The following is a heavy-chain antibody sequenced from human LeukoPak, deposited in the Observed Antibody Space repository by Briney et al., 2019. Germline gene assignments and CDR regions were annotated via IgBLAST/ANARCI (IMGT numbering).Heavy chain of an antibody. CDR3: ASRNVVVAATSSVYYYYYMDV. J-gene: IGHJ6*03. Sequence: GASVEVSCKVSGYTLTELSMHWVRQAPGKGLEWMGGFDPEDGETIYAQKFQGRVTMTEDTSTDTAYMELSSLRSEDTAVYYCASRNVVVAATSSVYYYYYMDVWGKGTTVTVSS. V-gene: IGHV1-24*01. D-gene: IGHD2-15*01. CDR2: FDPEDGET. CDR1: GYTLTELS.